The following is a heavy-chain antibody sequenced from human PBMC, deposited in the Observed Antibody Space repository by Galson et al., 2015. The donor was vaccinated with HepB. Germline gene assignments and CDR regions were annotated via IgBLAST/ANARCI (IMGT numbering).Heavy chain of an antibody. CDR1: GFSLSSSGMC. CDR3: ARMPLLYDILTGSKHYYYGMDV. J-gene: IGHJ6*02. V-gene: IGHV2-70*11. CDR2: IDWDDDK. D-gene: IGHD3-9*01. Sequence: PALVKPTQTLTLTCTFSGFSLSSSGMCVSWIRQPPGKALEWLARIDWDDDKYYSTSLKTRLTISKDTSKNQVVLTMTNMDPVDTATYYCARMPLLYDILTGSKHYYYGMDVWGQGTTVTVSS.